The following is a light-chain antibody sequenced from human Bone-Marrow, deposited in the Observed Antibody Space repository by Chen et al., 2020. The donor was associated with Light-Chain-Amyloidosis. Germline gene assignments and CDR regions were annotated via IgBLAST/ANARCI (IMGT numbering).Light chain of an antibody. V-gene: IGLV3-21*02. CDR3: QVWDRSSDRPV. CDR2: DDS. Sequence: SYVLTQPSSVSVAPGQTATIACGGNNIGSTSVHWYQQTPGQAPLLVVYDDSDRPSGIPERWSGSNSGNTARLTIRRVEAGDEADYYCQVWDRSSDRPVFGGGTKLTVL. CDR1: NIGSTS. J-gene: IGLJ3*02.